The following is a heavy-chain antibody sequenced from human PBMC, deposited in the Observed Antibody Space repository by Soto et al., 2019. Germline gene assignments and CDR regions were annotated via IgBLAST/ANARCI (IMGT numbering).Heavy chain of an antibody. D-gene: IGHD6-13*01. CDR1: GGSISSSSYY. CDR3: ARLPKAAAGLLASTHPVGRKYFDS. Sequence: QLQLQESGPGLVKPSETLSLTCTVSGGSISSSSYYWGWIRQPPGKGLEWIGSIYYSGSTYYNPSLKSRVTISVDTSKNQFSLKLSSVTAEDTAVYYCARLPKAAAGLLASTHPVGRKYFDSWGQGNLVTVSS. V-gene: IGHV4-39*01. CDR2: IYYSGST. J-gene: IGHJ4*02.